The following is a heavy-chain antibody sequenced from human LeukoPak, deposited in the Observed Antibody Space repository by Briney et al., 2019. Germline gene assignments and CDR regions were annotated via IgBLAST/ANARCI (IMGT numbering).Heavy chain of an antibody. D-gene: IGHD1-20*01. J-gene: IGHJ4*02. Sequence: GGSLRLSCAASGFTFTNAWMNWVRQAPGKGLEWVGRIKSKADGETIDYAAPVKGRFTFSRGDSKNMLYLQMNSLKSEDTAVYYCSTLTSRGLSDSWGQGTLVTVSS. CDR3: STLTSRGLSDS. CDR1: GFTFTNAW. CDR2: IKSKADGETI. V-gene: IGHV3-15*07.